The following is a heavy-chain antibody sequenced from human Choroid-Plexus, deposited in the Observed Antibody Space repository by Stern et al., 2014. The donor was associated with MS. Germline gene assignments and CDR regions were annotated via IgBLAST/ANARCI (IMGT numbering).Heavy chain of an antibody. J-gene: IGHJ4*02. CDR1: GYTFTDYF. CDR3: ATRRGCSGGSCSSRSLDY. CDR2: VNPSSGVT. Sequence: VQLVESGAEVKKPGASVTISCKASGYTFTDYFMHWMRQAPGQGPEWMGRVNPSSGVTLYAQKFEGRVTISRDKSISTAYLELTNLTSDDAAVYYCATRRGCSGGSCSSRSLDYWGQGTLVSVSS. V-gene: IGHV1-2*06. D-gene: IGHD2-15*01.